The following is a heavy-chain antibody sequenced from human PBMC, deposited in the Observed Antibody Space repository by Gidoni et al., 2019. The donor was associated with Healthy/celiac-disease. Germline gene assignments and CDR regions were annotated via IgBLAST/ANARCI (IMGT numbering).Heavy chain of an antibody. CDR2: INHSGST. V-gene: IGHV4-34*01. CDR3: ARAQYYYGSGSYYRHYYGMDV. CDR1: GGSFSGYY. Sequence: QVQLQQWGAGLLKPSETLSLTCAVYGGSFSGYYWRWIRQPPGKGLEWIGEINHSGSTNYNPSLKSRVTISVDTSKNQFSLKLSSVTAADTAVYYCARAQYYYGSGSYYRHYYGMDVWGQGTTVTVSS. J-gene: IGHJ6*02. D-gene: IGHD3-10*01.